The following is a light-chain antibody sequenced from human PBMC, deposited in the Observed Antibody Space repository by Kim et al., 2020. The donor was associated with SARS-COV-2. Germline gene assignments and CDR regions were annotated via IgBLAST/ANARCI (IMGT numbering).Light chain of an antibody. Sequence: SSELTQDPAVSVALGQTVRITCQGDSLRSYYASWYQQKPGQAPVLVIYGKNNRPSGIPDRFSCSSSGNTASLTITGAQAEDEADYYCNSRDSRGNRRVFG. CDR1: SLRSYY. CDR3: NSRDSRGNRRV. V-gene: IGLV3-19*01. CDR2: GKN. J-gene: IGLJ3*02.